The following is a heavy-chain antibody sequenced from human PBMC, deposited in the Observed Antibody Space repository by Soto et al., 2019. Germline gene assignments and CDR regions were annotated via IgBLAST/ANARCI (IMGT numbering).Heavy chain of an antibody. D-gene: IGHD5-12*01. CDR1: GFNFDDFA. V-gene: IGHV3-9*01. J-gene: IGHJ4*02. CDR3: AKDHDEDFGYDLDYFNS. CDR2: ISWEGGSI. Sequence: LRLSCAASGFNFDDFAMHWVRQAQGKGLEWVSGISWEGGSIGYADSVKGRFIISRDNAKNSLFLQMNSLTADDTALYYCAKDHDEDFGYDLDYFNSWGQGTQVTVSS.